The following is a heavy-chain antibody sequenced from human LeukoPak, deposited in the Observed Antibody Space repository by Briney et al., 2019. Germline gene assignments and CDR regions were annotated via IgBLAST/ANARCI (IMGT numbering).Heavy chain of an antibody. D-gene: IGHD2-15*01. J-gene: IGHJ6*03. Sequence: ASVKVSCKASGYTFTSYGISWVRQAPGQGLEWMGWISAYNGNTNYAQKLQGRVTMTTDTSTSTAYMELRSLRSDDTAVYYCARVHYCSGGSCYPRGDYYSYYMDVWGKGTTVTVSS. CDR3: ARVHYCSGGSCYPRGDYYSYYMDV. V-gene: IGHV1-18*01. CDR1: GYTFTSYG. CDR2: ISAYNGNT.